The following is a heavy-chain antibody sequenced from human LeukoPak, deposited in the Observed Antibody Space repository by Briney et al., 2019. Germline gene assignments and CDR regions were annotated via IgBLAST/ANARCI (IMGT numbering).Heavy chain of an antibody. V-gene: IGHV4-4*07. CDR1: GGSLHTYY. D-gene: IGHD2/OR15-2a*01. J-gene: IGHJ5*02. Sequence: SETLSLTCTVSGGSLHTYYWSGIRQPAGKGLEWIGRIYTSGSTNYNPSLKSRVTISIDKSKNQLSLKLSSVTAADTAVYYCAKDLWRFDPWGQGTLVTVSS. CDR2: IYTSGST. CDR3: AKDLWRFDP.